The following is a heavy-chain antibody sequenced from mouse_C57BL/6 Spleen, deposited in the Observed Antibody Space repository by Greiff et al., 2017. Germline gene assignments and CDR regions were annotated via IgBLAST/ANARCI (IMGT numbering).Heavy chain of an antibody. V-gene: IGHV1-69*01. Sequence: VQLQQPGAELVMPGASVKLSCTASGFTFTSYWMHWVKQRPGQGLEWIGEIDPSDSYTNYNQKFKGQSTLTVDKSSSTAYMQLSSLTSEDSAVYYCARDGYFDYWGQGTTLTVSS. CDR1: GFTFTSYW. CDR3: ARDGYFDY. J-gene: IGHJ2*01. CDR2: IDPSDSYT.